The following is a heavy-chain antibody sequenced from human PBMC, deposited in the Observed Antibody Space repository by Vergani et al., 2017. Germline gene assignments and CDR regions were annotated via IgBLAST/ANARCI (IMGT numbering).Heavy chain of an antibody. J-gene: IGHJ6*03. CDR2: INHSGST. V-gene: IGHV4-34*01. Sequence: QVQLQQWGAGLLKPSETLSLTCAVYGGSFSGYYWSWIRQPPGKGLEWIGEINHSGSTNYNPSLKSRVTISVDTSKNQFSLKLSSVTAADTAVYYCARGAGSYCSGGSCRVKVNYMDVWGKGTTVTVSS. CDR1: GGSFSGYY. CDR3: ARGAGSYCSGGSCRVKVNYMDV. D-gene: IGHD2-15*01.